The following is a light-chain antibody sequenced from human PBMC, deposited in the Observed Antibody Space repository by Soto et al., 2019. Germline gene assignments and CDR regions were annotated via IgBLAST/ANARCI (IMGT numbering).Light chain of an antibody. CDR2: TAS. CDR1: QSVSSH. Sequence: EIVMTQSPATLSVSPGERATLSCRASQSVSSHLDWYQQKPGQAPMLLIYTASTRATGIPARFSGSGSGTEFTLTISSLQSEDFAVYYCQQYNNWPQTFGQGTKVDI. CDR3: QQYNNWPQT. J-gene: IGKJ1*01. V-gene: IGKV3-15*01.